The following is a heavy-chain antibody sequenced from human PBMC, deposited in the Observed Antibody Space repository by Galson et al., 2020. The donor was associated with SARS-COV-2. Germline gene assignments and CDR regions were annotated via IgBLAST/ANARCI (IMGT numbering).Heavy chain of an antibody. V-gene: IGHV3-23*01. CDR2: ISGSDGIT. J-gene: IGHJ3*02. CDR1: GFTFNTYG. CDR3: AKLRGYYCPEPVDI. D-gene: IGHD3-3*01. Sequence: GESLKISCAASGFTFNTYGMTWVRRAPGKGLEWVSCISGSDGITHYADSVRGRFTISRDNSKNTLYLQMNSLRAEDTALYYCAKLRGYYCPEPVDIWSQGTMVTVSS.